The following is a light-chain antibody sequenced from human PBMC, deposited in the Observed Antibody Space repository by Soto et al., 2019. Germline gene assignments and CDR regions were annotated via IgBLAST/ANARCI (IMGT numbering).Light chain of an antibody. CDR1: SSDVGGYNY. CDR2: DVS. Sequence: QSPLTQPRSVSGSPGQSVTISCTGTSSDVGGYNYVSWYQQHPGKAPKLMIFDVSERPSGVPDRFSGSKSGNTASLIISGLQAEDEADYYCCSYAGNFIFVFGTGTKLTVL. V-gene: IGLV2-11*01. J-gene: IGLJ1*01. CDR3: CSYAGNFIFV.